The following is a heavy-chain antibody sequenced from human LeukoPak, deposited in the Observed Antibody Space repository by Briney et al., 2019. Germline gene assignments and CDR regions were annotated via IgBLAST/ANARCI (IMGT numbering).Heavy chain of an antibody. D-gene: IGHD4-17*01. V-gene: IGHV3-30*04. CDR1: GFTFGSYS. J-gene: IGHJ4*02. Sequence: GGSLRLSCAASGFTFGSYSMHWVRQAPGKGLEWMAVISYDGRNTYYAKSVKGRFTISRDDSKNTLYLQMNSLRADDTAVYYCARNSVTTGYYFDYWGQGTLVTVSS. CDR2: ISYDGRNT. CDR3: ARNSVTTGYYFDY.